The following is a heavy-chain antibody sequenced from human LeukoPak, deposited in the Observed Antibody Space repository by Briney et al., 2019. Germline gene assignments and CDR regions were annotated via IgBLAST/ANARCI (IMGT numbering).Heavy chain of an antibody. J-gene: IGHJ5*02. CDR2: IYYSGST. Sequence: SETLSLTCTVSGGSISSGGYYWSWIRQHPGKGLEWIGYIYYSGSTYYNPSLKSRVTISVDTSKNQFSLKLSSVTAADTAVYYCAREVVTPTYNWFDPWGQGTLVTVSS. CDR3: AREVVTPTYNWFDP. V-gene: IGHV4-31*03. CDR1: GGSISSGGYY. D-gene: IGHD3-22*01.